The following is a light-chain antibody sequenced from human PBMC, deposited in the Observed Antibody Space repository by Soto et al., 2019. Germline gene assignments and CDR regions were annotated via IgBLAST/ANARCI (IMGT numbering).Light chain of an antibody. CDR1: RTINTY. Sequence: DVRMTQSPSSLSASVGDTITITCRASRTINTYLNWFQQKPGEPPRLLIYGASTLHDGVPSRFSGSGSGADFTLTISGLQPEDVASYYCQQYDTYPLTFGGGTKVDIK. V-gene: IGKV1-39*01. CDR2: GAS. CDR3: QQYDTYPLT. J-gene: IGKJ4*01.